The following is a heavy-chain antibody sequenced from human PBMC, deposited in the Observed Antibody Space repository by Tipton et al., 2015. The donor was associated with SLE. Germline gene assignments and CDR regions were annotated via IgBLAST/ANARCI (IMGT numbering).Heavy chain of an antibody. CDR1: GGSISGSNYY. CDR3: TRDAEFSTVSIFGLVP. V-gene: IGHV4-39*07. D-gene: IGHD3/OR15-3a*01. J-gene: IGHJ4*02. CDR2: LYHTGST. Sequence: TLSLTCTVSGGSISGSNYYWAWIRQPPEKGLEWVGNLYHTGSTHYNPSLRNRVTISIDTSKNQFFLNLTTLTDADTAIYYCTRDAEFSTVSIFGLVPWGQGLQVTVSS.